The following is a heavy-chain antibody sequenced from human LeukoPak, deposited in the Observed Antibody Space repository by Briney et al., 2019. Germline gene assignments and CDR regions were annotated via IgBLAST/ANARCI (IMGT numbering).Heavy chain of an antibody. CDR2: ISGSGGST. CDR3: AKDLLASYGSGTSFDY. J-gene: IGHJ4*02. V-gene: IGHV3-23*01. CDR1: GFTFNNYA. D-gene: IGHD3-10*01. Sequence: GGSLRLSCAASGFTFNNYAMTWVRQAPGKGLEWVSAISGSGGSTYYADSVKGRFTISRDNSKNTLYLQMNSLRAEDTAVYYCAKDLLASYGSGTSFDYWGQGTLVTVSS.